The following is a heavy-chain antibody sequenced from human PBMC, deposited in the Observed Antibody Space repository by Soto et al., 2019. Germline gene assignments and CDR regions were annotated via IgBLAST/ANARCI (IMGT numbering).Heavy chain of an antibody. V-gene: IGHV1-18*01. CDR3: AREVVTYAGTTSGPNWFDP. D-gene: IGHD1-1*01. CDR1: GYTFTSYG. Sequence: QVQLVQSGAEVKKPGASVKVSCKASGYTFTSYGISWVRQAPGQGLEWMGWISAYNGNTNYAQKLQGRVTMTTDTXXSXAXXELRSLRSDDTAVYYCAREVVTYAGTTSGPNWFDPWGQGTLVTVSS. J-gene: IGHJ5*02. CDR2: ISAYNGNT.